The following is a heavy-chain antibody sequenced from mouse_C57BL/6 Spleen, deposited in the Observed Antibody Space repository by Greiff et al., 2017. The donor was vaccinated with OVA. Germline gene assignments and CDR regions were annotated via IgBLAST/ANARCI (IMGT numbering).Heavy chain of an antibody. CDR1: GYAFSSSW. D-gene: IGHD4-1*01. V-gene: IGHV1-82*01. J-gene: IGHJ2*01. CDR3: ARGNWGGY. Sequence: QVQLKQSGPELVKPGASVKISCKASGYAFSSSWMNWVKQRPGKGLEWIGRIYPGDGDTNYNGKFKGKATLAADKSASTAYMQLSSLTSEDSAVYFCARGNWGGYWGQGTTLTVSS. CDR2: IYPGDGDT.